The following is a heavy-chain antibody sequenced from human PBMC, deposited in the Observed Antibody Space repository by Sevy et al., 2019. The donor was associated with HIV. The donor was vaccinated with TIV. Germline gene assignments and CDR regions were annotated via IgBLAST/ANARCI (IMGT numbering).Heavy chain of an antibody. D-gene: IGHD3-10*01. CDR3: ARGDYGSGIYIDY. V-gene: IGHV4-34*01. CDR2: IYHSGST. Sequence: SEILSLTCAVYGGSFSGYYWSWIRQPPGKGLEWLGEIYHSGSTNYNPSLKSRITIYLDTSKNQFSLNLNSVTAADTAVYYCARGDYGSGIYIDYWGQGTLVTVSS. CDR1: GGSFSGYY. J-gene: IGHJ4*02.